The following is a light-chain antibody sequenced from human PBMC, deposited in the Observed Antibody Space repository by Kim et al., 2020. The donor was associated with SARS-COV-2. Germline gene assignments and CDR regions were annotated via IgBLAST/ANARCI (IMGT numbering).Light chain of an antibody. CDR3: QQYGSSPWT. Sequence: SPRERAALSCRASQSGSSSYLAWYQQKPGQAPRLLIYGASSRATGVPDRFSGSGSGTDFTLTISRLEPEDFAVYYCQQYGSSPWTFGQGTKVDIK. CDR1: QSGSSSY. CDR2: GAS. V-gene: IGKV3-20*01. J-gene: IGKJ1*01.